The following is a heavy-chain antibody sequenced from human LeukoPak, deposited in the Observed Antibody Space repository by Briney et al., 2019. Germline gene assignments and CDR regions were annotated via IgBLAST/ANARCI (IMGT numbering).Heavy chain of an antibody. D-gene: IGHD3-3*01. V-gene: IGHV3-21*01. J-gene: IGHJ6*03. CDR2: ISSSSSYI. Sequence: GGSLRLSCAASGFTFSDHFMDWVRQAPGKGLEWVSSISSSSSYIYYADSVKGRFTISRDNAKNSLYLHMNSLRAEDTAVYYCARGVHYDFWSGQPEVFSYYYYYMDVWGKGTTVTVSS. CDR1: GFTFSDHF. CDR3: ARGVHYDFWSGQPEVFSYYYYYMDV.